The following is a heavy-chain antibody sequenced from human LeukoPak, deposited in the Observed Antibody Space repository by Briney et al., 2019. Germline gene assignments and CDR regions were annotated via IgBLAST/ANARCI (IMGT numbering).Heavy chain of an antibody. CDR2: IIPIFGTA. CDR3: ARLDEYSSSSRYYGMDV. Sequence: SVKVSCKASGGTFSSYGIGWVRQAPGQGLEWMGGIIPIFGTANYAQKFQGRVTITADESTSTAYMELSSLRSEDTAVYYCARLDEYSSSSRYYGMDVWGQGTTVTVSS. CDR1: GGTFSSYG. V-gene: IGHV1-69*13. J-gene: IGHJ6*02. D-gene: IGHD6-6*01.